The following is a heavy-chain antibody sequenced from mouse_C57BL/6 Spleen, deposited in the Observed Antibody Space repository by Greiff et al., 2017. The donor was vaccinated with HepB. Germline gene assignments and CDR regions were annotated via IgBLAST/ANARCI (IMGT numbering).Heavy chain of an antibody. CDR2: ISYSGST. CDR1: GYSITSGYN. V-gene: IGHV3-1*01. D-gene: IGHD2-4*01. Sequence: EVKLMESGPGMVKPSQSLSLTCTVTGYSITSGYNWHWIRHFPGNKLEWMGYISYSGSTNYNPSLKSRISITHDTSKNHFFLKLNSVTTEDTATYYCARNDYEAWFAYWGQGTLVTVSA. CDR3: ARNDYEAWFAY. J-gene: IGHJ3*01.